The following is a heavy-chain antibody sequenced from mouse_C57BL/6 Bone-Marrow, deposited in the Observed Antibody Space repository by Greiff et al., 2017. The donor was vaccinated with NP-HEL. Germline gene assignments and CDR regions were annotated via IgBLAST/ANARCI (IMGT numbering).Heavy chain of an antibody. CDR3: SRWHSCY. CDR1: GYSFTSYY. V-gene: IGHV1-66*01. Sequence: VQLQQSGPELVKPGASVKISCKASGYSFTSYYIHWVKQRPGQGLEWIGWLYPGSGNPKYNEKFKGKATLTSDTASSTAYMQLSSLTSEDSGVYYDSRWHSCYWGQGTSLTVSS. CDR2: LYPGSGNP. J-gene: IGHJ2*02.